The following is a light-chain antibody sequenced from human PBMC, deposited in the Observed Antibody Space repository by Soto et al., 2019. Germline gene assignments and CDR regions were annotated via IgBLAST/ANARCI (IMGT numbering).Light chain of an antibody. V-gene: IGKV3-11*01. CDR3: QQRTSRPPIYT. J-gene: IGKJ2*01. CDR1: QSVSSY. Sequence: EIVLTQSPATLSLSPGEGATLSCRASQSVSSYLVWYQQKPGQAPRLLIYDASKRATGIPARFSGSGSGTDFTLTLSSREPEDFAVYYCQQRTSRPPIYTFGQGTKLEI. CDR2: DAS.